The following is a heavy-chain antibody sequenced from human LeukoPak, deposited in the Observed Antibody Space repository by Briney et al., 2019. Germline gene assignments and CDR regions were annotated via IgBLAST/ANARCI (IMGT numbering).Heavy chain of an antibody. CDR2: IYYSGST. CDR1: GGSISSYY. Sequence: SETLSLTCTVSGGSISSYYWSWIRQPPGKGLEWIGYIYYSGSTNYNPSLKSRVTISVDTSKNQFSLKLSSVTGADTAVYYCARQLLWFGELGGMDVWGKGTTVSVSS. CDR3: ARQLLWFGELGGMDV. D-gene: IGHD3-10*01. J-gene: IGHJ6*04. V-gene: IGHV4-59*01.